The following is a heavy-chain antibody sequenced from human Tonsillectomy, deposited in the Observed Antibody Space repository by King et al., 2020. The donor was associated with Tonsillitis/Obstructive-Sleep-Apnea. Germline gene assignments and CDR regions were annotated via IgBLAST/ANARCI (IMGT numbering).Heavy chain of an antibody. CDR2: IKSDSGGT. CDR3: ARDAGRGYSGYDYMDV. Sequence: VQLVESGAEVKKPGASVKVSCKASGYTFTDYSMHWVRQAPGQGPEWMGRIKSDSGGTSYAQKFQGRVTMTRDTSISTAYMELSSLRSDETAVYYCARDAGRGYSGYDYMDVWGTGTPVTVSS. CDR1: GYTFTDYS. J-gene: IGHJ6*03. V-gene: IGHV1-2*06. D-gene: IGHD5-12*01.